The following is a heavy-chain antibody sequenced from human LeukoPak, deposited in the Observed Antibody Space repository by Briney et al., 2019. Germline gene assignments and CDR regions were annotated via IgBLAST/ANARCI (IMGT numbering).Heavy chain of an antibody. Sequence: GGSLRLSCAASGFTFSSYGMHWVRQAPGKGLEWVAVISYDGSNKYYADSVKGRFTISRDNSKNTLYLQMNSLRSEDTAVYYCARDQLGGGSGSYYNNDYWGQGTLVTVSS. J-gene: IGHJ4*02. CDR3: ARDQLGGGSGSYYNNDY. V-gene: IGHV3-30*03. CDR2: ISYDGSNK. CDR1: GFTFSSYG. D-gene: IGHD3-10*01.